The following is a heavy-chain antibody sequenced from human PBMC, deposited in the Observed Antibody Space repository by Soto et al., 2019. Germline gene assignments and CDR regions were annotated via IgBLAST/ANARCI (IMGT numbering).Heavy chain of an antibody. CDR2: IWYDGSNK. D-gene: IGHD6-13*01. Sequence: QVQLVESGGGVVQPGRSLRLSCAASGFTFSSYGMHWVRQAPGKGLEWVAVIWYDGSNKYYADSVKGRFTISRDNSKNTLYLQMNSLRAEDTAVYYCAREDSVWYSSSWHKVSNWFDPWGQGTLVTVSS. CDR3: AREDSVWYSSSWHKVSNWFDP. J-gene: IGHJ5*02. CDR1: GFTFSSYG. V-gene: IGHV3-33*01.